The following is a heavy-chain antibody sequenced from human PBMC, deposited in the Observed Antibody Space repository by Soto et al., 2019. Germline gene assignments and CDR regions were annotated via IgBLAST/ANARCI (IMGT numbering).Heavy chain of an antibody. CDR2: IVVGSGNT. CDR1: GFTFTSSA. D-gene: IGHD2-2*01. V-gene: IGHV1-58*01. CDR3: AADPHCSSTSCCFSNFGY. Sequence: QMQLVQSGPEVKKPGTSVKVSCKASGFTFTSSAVQWVRQARGQRLEWIGWIVVGSGNTNYAQKFQERVTITRDMSTSTAYMELSSLRSEDTAVYYCAADPHCSSTSCCFSNFGYWGQGTLVTVSS. J-gene: IGHJ4*02.